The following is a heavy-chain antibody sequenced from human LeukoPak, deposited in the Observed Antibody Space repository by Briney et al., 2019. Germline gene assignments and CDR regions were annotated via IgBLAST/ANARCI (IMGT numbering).Heavy chain of an antibody. D-gene: IGHD3-3*01. Sequence: GGSLRLSCAASGFTFSDYYMTWLRQAPGKGLEWVSAISGSGGSTYYADSVKGRFTISRDNSKNTLYLQMNSLRAEDTAVYYCAKAPDFWSGYYRVYMDVWGKGTTVTVSS. CDR2: ISGSGGST. V-gene: IGHV3-23*01. CDR3: AKAPDFWSGYYRVYMDV. J-gene: IGHJ6*03. CDR1: GFTFSDYY.